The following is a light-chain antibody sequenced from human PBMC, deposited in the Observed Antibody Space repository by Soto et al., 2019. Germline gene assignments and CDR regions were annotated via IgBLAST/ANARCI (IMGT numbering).Light chain of an antibody. Sequence: QSALTQPASVSGSPGQSITISCTGTSSDVGGYNYVSWYQQHPGKAPKLMIYDVSNRPSGVSNRFSGSKSGNTASLTISGLQAEDEADYYCRLYTSSSTLVGFGTGTKVTVL. J-gene: IGLJ1*01. CDR3: RLYTSSSTLVG. CDR2: DVS. CDR1: SSDVGGYNY. V-gene: IGLV2-14*01.